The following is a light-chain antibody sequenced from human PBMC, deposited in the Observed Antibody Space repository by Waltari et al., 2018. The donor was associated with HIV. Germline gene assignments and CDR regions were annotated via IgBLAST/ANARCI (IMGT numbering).Light chain of an antibody. V-gene: IGLV3-25*03. CDR2: KDS. J-gene: IGLJ3*02. CDR3: QSTDTSGTYWV. Sequence: SYELTQPPSVSVSPGQTARITCSGDALSKQYAYRYQQKPGQAPVLMIYKDSERPSGIPERFSGSSSGTTVTLTISGVQAEDEADYYCQSTDTSGTYWVFGGGTKLTVL. CDR1: ALSKQY.